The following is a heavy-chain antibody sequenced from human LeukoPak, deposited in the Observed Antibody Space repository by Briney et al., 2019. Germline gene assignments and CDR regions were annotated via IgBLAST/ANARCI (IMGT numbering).Heavy chain of an antibody. V-gene: IGHV1-69*05. CDR3: ASDGYYGSGSYYNVADY. CDR2: IIPIFGTA. CDR1: GGTFSSYA. D-gene: IGHD3-10*01. J-gene: IGHJ4*02. Sequence: GASVKVSCKASGGTFSSYAISWVRQAPGQGLEWMGGIIPIFGTANYAQKFQGRVTITTDESTSTAYMELSSLRSEDTAVYYCASDGYYGSGSYYNVADYWGQGTLVTVSS.